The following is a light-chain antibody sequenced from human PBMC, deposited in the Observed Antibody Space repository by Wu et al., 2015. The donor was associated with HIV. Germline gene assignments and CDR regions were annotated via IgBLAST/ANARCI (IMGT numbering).Light chain of an antibody. CDR3: QQRSNWPFT. V-gene: IGKV3-11*01. CDR1: QTISTF. Sequence: EIVLTQSPATLSLSPGERATLSCRASQTISTFLAWFQQKPGQAPRLLISGASNRATGIPARFSGSGSETDFTLTISSLEPEDFAVYYCQQRSNWPFTFGQGTKLEIK. J-gene: IGKJ2*01. CDR2: GAS.